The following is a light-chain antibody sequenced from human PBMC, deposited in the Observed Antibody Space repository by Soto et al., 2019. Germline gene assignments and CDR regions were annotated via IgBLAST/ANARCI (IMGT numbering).Light chain of an antibody. Sequence: QSALTQPASVSGSPGQSITISCTGTSSDVGGYNYVSWYQQHPGKAPKLMIYDVSNRTSGVSNRFSGSKSGNTASLTISGLQDEDDADYYRSAYTSSSSLYVFGTGTKLTVL. V-gene: IGLV2-14*01. J-gene: IGLJ1*01. CDR3: SAYTSSSSLYV. CDR2: DVS. CDR1: SSDVGGYNY.